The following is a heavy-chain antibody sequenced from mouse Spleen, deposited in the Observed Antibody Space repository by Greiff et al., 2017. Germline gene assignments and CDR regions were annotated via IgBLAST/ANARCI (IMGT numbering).Heavy chain of an antibody. CDR3: ARKYGNYERYAMDY. CDR1: GYTFTSYW. CDR2: INPSNGRT. D-gene: IGHD2-10*02. J-gene: IGHJ4*01. Sequence: QVQLKQPGAELVKPGASVKLSCKASGYTFTSYWMHWVKQRPGQGLEWIGEINPSNGRTNYNEKFKSKATLTVDKSSSTAYMQLSSLTSEDSAVYYCARKYGNYERYAMDYWGQGTSVTVSS. V-gene: IGHV1S81*02.